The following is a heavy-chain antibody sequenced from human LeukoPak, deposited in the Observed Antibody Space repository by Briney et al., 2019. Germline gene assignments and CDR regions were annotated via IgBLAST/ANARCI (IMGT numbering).Heavy chain of an antibody. CDR1: GFTFSSYD. Sequence: GGSLRLSCAASGFTFSSYDMHWVRQATGIGLEWVSAIGTAGDTYYPGSVKGRFTISRENAKNSLYLQMNSLRAGDTAVYYCARTPGDYYGMDLWGQGTTVTVSS. D-gene: IGHD3-10*01. V-gene: IGHV3-13*01. CDR3: ARTPGDYYGMDL. CDR2: IGTAGDT. J-gene: IGHJ6*02.